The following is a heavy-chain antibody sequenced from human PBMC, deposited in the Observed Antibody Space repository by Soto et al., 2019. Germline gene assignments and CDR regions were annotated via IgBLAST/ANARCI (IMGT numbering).Heavy chain of an antibody. CDR3: AREFGRYGDYAYYYYYMDV. D-gene: IGHD4-17*01. CDR1: GGSISSSSYY. CDR2: IYYSGST. J-gene: IGHJ6*03. V-gene: IGHV4-39*07. Sequence: SETLSLTCTVSGGSISSSSYYWGWIRQPPGKGLEWIGHIYYSGSTNYNPSLKSRVTISLDTSKNQFSLKLSSVTAADTAVYYCAREFGRYGDYAYYYYYMDVWGKGTTVTVSS.